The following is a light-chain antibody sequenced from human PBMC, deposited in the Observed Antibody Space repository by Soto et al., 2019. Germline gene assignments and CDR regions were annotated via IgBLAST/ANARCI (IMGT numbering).Light chain of an antibody. Sequence: QSVLTPSPSVSAAPGQTVTISCSGSSSNIGNNYVSWYQQLPGTAPKLLIYDNNKRPSGIPDRFSGYKSGTSGTLDIPGLQTGDEADYYCATWDGSLPGEVFGGGPKLTVL. V-gene: IGLV1-51*01. CDR2: DNN. CDR1: SSNIGNNY. J-gene: IGLJ2*01. CDR3: ATWDGSLPGEV.